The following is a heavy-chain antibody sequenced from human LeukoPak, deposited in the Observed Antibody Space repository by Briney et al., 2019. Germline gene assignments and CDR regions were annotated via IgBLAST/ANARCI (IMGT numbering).Heavy chain of an antibody. J-gene: IGHJ6*02. Sequence: GGSLRLSCAASGITFSRCGMHWVRQAPGKGLEWVAVISDDGSNKYYADSVKGRFTISRDNSKETLYLQMNSLRDEDTAVYYCAKDRSTYYYYFYGMDVWGQGTTVTVSS. CDR2: ISDDGSNK. CDR1: GITFSRCG. V-gene: IGHV3-30*18. CDR3: AKDRSTYYYYFYGMDV.